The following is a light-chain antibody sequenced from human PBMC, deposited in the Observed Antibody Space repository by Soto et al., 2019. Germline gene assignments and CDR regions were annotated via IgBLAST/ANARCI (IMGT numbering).Light chain of an antibody. Sequence: EIVLTQSPATLSVSPGERATLSCRTSQNIGTNLAWYQQKPGQAPRLLIYGAFIRAPGFPVRFRGTGSGSEFTLTISSLPSEDGAVYYCQQSDKRPCTFGQGTNLEMK. V-gene: IGKV3-15*01. CDR3: QQSDKRPCT. J-gene: IGKJ2*02. CDR1: QNIGTN. CDR2: GAF.